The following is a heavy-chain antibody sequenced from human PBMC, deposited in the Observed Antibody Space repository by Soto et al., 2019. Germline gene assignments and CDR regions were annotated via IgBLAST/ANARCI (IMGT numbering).Heavy chain of an antibody. CDR1: GFTFSSYG. J-gene: IGHJ6*02. V-gene: IGHV3-33*01. CDR3: AREQTLYYDSSGYIYYYYYGMDV. Sequence: PGGSLRLSCAASGFTFSSYGMHWVRQAPGKGLEWVAVIWCDGSNKYYADSVKGRFTISRDNSKNTLYLQMNSLRAEDTAVYYCAREQTLYYDSSGYIYYYYYGMDVWGQGTTVTVS. D-gene: IGHD3-22*01. CDR2: IWCDGSNK.